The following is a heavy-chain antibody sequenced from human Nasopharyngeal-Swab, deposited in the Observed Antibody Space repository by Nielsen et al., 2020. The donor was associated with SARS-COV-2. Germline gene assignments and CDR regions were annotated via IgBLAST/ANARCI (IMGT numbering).Heavy chain of an antibody. V-gene: IGHV3-53*01. CDR3: ARGSFDYYYGMDV. CDR1: GFTVSSNY. J-gene: IGHJ6*02. CDR2: IYSGGST. Sequence: GGSLRLSCAASGFTVSSNYMSWVRQAPGKGLEWVSIIYSGGSTYYADSVKGRFTISRDNSKNTLYLQMNSLSAEDTAVYYCARGSFDYYYGMDVRGQGTTVTVSS.